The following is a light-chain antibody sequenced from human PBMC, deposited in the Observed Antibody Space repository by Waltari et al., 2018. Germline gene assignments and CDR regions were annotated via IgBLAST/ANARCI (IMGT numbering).Light chain of an antibody. CDR2: AAT. V-gene: IGKV1-9*01. Sequence: DILMTQSPSSLSASVGDSVTITCRASQDISSYLTWFQQKPGKAPKLLIYAATTLQSGVPSRFSGSGSGTEFTLTISSLQPEDFAAYYCQQHNSYPYTFGPGTKLDIK. CDR1: QDISSY. J-gene: IGKJ3*01. CDR3: QQHNSYPYT.